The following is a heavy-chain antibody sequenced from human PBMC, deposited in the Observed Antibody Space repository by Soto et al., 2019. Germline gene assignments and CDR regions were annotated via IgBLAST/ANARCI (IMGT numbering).Heavy chain of an antibody. D-gene: IGHD6-25*01. V-gene: IGHV3-23*01. J-gene: IGHJ4*02. CDR3: AKDRLGGNFDY. CDR1: AFTFSHYA. CDR2: ISGSGGST. Sequence: PGGSLRLSYEASAFTFSHYAMRWVRQAPGKGLEWVSTISGSGGSTYYADSVKGRFTISRDNSKNTLYLQMNSLRVEDTAVYYCAKDRLGGNFDYWGQGTQVTVSS.